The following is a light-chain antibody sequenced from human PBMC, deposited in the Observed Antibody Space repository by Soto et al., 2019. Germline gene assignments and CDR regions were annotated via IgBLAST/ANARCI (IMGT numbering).Light chain of an antibody. V-gene: IGLV2-14*01. J-gene: IGLJ1*01. CDR1: SSDIGGYNY. CDR3: NSYTSSSTLYV. Sequence: QSALTQPASVSGSPGQSITISCTGTSSDIGGYNYVSWYQQHPGKAPKLMLYEVSNRPSGVSNRFSGSKSGNTASLTISGLQAADDADYYCNSYTSSSTLYVFGTGTKVTVL. CDR2: EVS.